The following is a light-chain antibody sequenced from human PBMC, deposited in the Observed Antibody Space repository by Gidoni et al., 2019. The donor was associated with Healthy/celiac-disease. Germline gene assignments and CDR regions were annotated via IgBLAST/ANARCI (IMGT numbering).Light chain of an antibody. Sequence: DIQMTQSPSSLSASVGDRVTITCRASQTISSYLNWYQQKPGKAPKLLIYAASSLQSGVPSRFSGSGSGTDFTLTISSLQPEDFAPYYCQQSYSTLLTFGGXTKVEIK. CDR3: QQSYSTLLT. CDR2: AAS. CDR1: QTISSY. J-gene: IGKJ4*01. V-gene: IGKV1-39*01.